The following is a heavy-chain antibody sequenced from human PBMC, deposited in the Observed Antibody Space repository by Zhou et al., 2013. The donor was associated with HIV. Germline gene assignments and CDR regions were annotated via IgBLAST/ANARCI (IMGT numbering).Heavy chain of an antibody. V-gene: IGHV1-69*12. J-gene: IGHJ3*02. D-gene: IGHD3-10*01. CDR3: ARVDSGDAFDI. CDR2: IIPIFGTA. CDR1: GGTFNNYA. Sequence: QVQLVQSGAEVKKPWSSVKVSCEASGGTFNNYAITWVRQAPGRGLEWMGGIIPIFGTANYAQKFQGRVTITADESTSTAYMELSSLRSEDTAVYYCARVDSGDAFDIWGQGTMVTVSS.